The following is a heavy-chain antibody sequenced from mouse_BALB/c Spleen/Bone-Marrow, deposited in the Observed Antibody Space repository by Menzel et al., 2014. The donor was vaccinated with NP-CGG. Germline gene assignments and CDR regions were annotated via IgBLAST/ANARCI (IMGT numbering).Heavy chain of an antibody. CDR2: INPGSGAT. Sequence: VQLQQSGAELVRPGTSVKVSCKASGYAFTNYLIEWVKQRPGQGLEWIGVINPGSGATDYNEKFKGKATLTADKSSSTAYMHLSSLTSDDSAVYFCAREHGDYWDQGTSVTVSS. J-gene: IGHJ4*01. CDR1: GYAFTNYL. V-gene: IGHV1-54*01. CDR3: AREHGDY.